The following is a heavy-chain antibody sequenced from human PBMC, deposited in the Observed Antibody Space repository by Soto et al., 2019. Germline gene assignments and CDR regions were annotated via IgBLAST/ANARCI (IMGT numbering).Heavy chain of an antibody. D-gene: IGHD2-15*01. CDR2: ISYDGSNK. V-gene: IGHV3-30-3*01. CDR3: AREAVRSQDY. CDR1: GFTFSSYA. Sequence: QVQLVESGGGVVQPGRSLRLSCAASGFTFSSYAMHWVRQAPGKGLEWVAVISYDGSNKYYADSVKGRFTISRDNSKNTLYLQMNSLRAEDTAVYYCAREAVRSQDYWGQGTLVTVSS. J-gene: IGHJ4*02.